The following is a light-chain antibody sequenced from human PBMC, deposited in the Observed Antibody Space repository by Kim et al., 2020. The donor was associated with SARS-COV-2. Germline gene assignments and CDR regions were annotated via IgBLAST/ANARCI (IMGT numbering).Light chain of an antibody. J-gene: IGLJ3*02. V-gene: IGLV3-21*04. CDR3: QVWDSSRDNWV. CDR1: NIGSKR. Sequence: SYELTQPPSVSVAPGKTARITCGGNNIGSKRVHWYQQKPGQAPVLVIYYDSDRPSGIPERFSGSNSGNTATLTISRVEAGDEADYYCQVWDSSRDNWVFG. CDR2: YDS.